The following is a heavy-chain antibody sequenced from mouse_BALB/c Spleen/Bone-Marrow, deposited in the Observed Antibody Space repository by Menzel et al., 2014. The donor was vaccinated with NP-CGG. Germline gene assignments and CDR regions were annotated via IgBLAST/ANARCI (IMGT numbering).Heavy chain of an antibody. CDR2: INPSNGRT. V-gene: IGHV1S81*02. CDR1: GFTFTSYW. J-gene: IGHJ4*01. Sequence: QVQLQQSGAELVKPGASVKLSCMASGFTFTSYWIHWVKQRPGQGPEWIGEINPSNGRTNYNEKFKSKATLTEDKSSSTAYVQLSSLTSEDSAVYYCARDGNYRYAMDYWGQGTSVTVSS. CDR3: ARDGNYRYAMDY. D-gene: IGHD2-1*01.